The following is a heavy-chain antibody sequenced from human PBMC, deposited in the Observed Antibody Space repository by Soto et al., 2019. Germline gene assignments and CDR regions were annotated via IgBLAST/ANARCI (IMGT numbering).Heavy chain of an antibody. V-gene: IGHV4-34*01. CDR3: ARGWVGTGSHYFRF. J-gene: IGHJ4*02. CDR1: GESFSGYY. CDR2: INRSRST. D-gene: IGHD3-9*01. Sequence: SETLSLTCAVYGESFSGYYWSWIHQPPGKGLEWIGEINRSRSTNHNTSIKSRITISIDTSKNQFSLKLNSVTAADTAVYYCARGWVGTGSHYFRFWGQGTLVTVS.